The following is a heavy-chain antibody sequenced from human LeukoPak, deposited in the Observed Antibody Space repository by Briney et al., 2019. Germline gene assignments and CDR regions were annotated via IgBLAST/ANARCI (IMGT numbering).Heavy chain of an antibody. CDR2: ISDRTSNYI. CDR1: GLTFSDYN. CDR3: AKFTRSSGDCL. J-gene: IGHJ4*02. V-gene: IGHV3-21*01. Sequence: GGSLRLSCAASGLTFSDYNMNWVRQAPGKGLEWLSSISDRTSNYISQADSVRGRFTISRDNAKNSLYLQMNSLRAEDTAVYYCAKFTRSSGDCLWGQGILVTVSS. D-gene: IGHD2-21*01.